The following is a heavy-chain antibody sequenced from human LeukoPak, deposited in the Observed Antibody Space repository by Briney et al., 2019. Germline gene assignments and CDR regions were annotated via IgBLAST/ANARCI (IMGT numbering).Heavy chain of an antibody. CDR1: GGSISSYY. CDR2: IYYSGST. Sequence: SETLSLTCTVSGGSISSYYWSWIREPPGKGLEWIGNIYYSGSTNYNPSLKSRVTISVDTSKNQFSLKLSSVTAADAAVYYCARLTSGTHANFDYWGQGTLVTASS. CDR3: ARLTSGTHANFDY. J-gene: IGHJ4*02. V-gene: IGHV4-59*08. D-gene: IGHD3-10*01.